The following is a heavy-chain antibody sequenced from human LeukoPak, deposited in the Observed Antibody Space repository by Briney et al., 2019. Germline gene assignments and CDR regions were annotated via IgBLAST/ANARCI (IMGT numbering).Heavy chain of an antibody. CDR2: ISAYNGNT. CDR1: GYTFTSYG. D-gene: IGHD2-2*01. CDR3: AREGSSTSLYGGYYYYYMDV. V-gene: IGHV1-18*01. J-gene: IGHJ6*03. Sequence: ASVKVSCKASGYTFTSYGISWVRQAPGQGLEWMGWISAYNGNTNYARKLQGRVTMTTDTSTSTAYMELRSLRSDDTAVYYCAREGSSTSLYGGYYYYYMDVWGKGTTVTVSS.